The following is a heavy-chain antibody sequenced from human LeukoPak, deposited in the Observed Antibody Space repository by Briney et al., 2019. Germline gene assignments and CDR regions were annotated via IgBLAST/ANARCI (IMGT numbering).Heavy chain of an antibody. CDR3: ARHYYGAGSYYLGY. D-gene: IGHD3-10*01. CDR1: GYTFTIYG. Sequence: ASVNVSCKASGYTFTIYGISWVRQAPGQGLEWMGWISTYNGNTNYAQRLQGRVTMTTDTSTSTAYMELRSLRSDDTAMYYCARHYYGAGSYYLGYWGQGTLVTVSS. CDR2: ISTYNGNT. V-gene: IGHV1-18*04. J-gene: IGHJ4*02.